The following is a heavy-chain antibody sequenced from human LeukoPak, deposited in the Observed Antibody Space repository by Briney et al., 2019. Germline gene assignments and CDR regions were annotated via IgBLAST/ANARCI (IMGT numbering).Heavy chain of an antibody. CDR2: ISSSSSTI. CDR3: AKDRNSFYFDY. CDR1: GFTFSSYS. D-gene: IGHD1-14*01. Sequence: GGSLRLSCAASGFTFSSYSMNWVRQAPGKGLEWVSYISSSSSTIYYADSVKGRFTISRDNAKNSLYLQMNSLRAEDTAVYYCAKDRNSFYFDYWGQGTLVTVSS. V-gene: IGHV3-48*01. J-gene: IGHJ4*02.